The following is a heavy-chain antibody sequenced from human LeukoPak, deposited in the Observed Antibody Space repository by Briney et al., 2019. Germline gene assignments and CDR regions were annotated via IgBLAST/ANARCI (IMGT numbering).Heavy chain of an antibody. J-gene: IGHJ4*02. CDR2: ISYDGSNK. Sequence: GGSLRLSCAASGFTFSSYAMHWVRQAPGKGLEWVAVISYDGSNKYYADSVKGRFTISRDNSKNTLYLQMNSLRAEDTAVYYCAKETTLPGYSSGRRFDYWGQGTLVTVSS. CDR1: GFTFSSYA. D-gene: IGHD6-19*01. V-gene: IGHV3-30-3*01. CDR3: AKETTLPGYSSGRRFDY.